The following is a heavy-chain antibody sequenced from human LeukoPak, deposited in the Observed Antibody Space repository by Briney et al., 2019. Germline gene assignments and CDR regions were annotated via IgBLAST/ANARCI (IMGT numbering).Heavy chain of an antibody. D-gene: IGHD6-13*01. CDR1: GFTFSDYY. V-gene: IGHV3-11*01. CDR3: AGPGIAAAGTTDY. J-gene: IGHJ4*02. CDR2: ISSSGSTI. Sequence: PGGSLRLSCAASGFTFSDYYMSWIRQAPGKGLEWVSYISSSGSTIYYADSVKGRFTISRDNAKNSLYLQMNSLRAEDTALYYCAGPGIAAAGTTDYWGQGTLVTVSS.